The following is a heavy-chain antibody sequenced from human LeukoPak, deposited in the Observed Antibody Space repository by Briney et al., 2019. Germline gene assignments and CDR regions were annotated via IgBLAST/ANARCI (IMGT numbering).Heavy chain of an antibody. D-gene: IGHD6-13*01. CDR2: ISPSGA. CDR1: GFTFSSFA. J-gene: IGHJ4*02. Sequence: GGSLRLSCVVSGFTFSSFAMNWVRQAPGKGLEWVSSISPSGAFYADSVKGRFTISRDNSKNTLYLQMNSLRAEDTAVYYCVWYVLYWGQGTLVTVSS. V-gene: IGHV3-23*01. CDR3: VWYVLY.